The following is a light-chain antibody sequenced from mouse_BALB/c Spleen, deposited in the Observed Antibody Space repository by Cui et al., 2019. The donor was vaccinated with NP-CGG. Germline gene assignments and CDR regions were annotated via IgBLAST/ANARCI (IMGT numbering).Light chain of an antibody. CDR2: GTN. J-gene: IGLJ1*01. Sequence: QAVVTAESAPTTSPGETVTLTCRSSTGAVTTSNYANWVQEKPDHLFTGLIGGTNNRAPGVPARFSGSLIGDKAALTITGAQTEDEAIYFCALWYSNHWVFGGGTTLTVL. CDR1: TGAVTTSNY. V-gene: IGLV1*01. CDR3: ALWYSNHWV.